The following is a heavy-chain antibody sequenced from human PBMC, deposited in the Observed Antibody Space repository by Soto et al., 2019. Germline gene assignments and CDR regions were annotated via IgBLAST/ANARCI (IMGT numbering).Heavy chain of an antibody. CDR3: ARVGGTRGWY. J-gene: IGHJ4*02. CDR1: SDSISNYY. Sequence: QVQLQESGPGLVKPSETLSLTCTVSSDSISNYYWTWIRQPPGKGLEWIGYVHDSGRSNYNPSLKSRVKISVETSKKQFSRNRNSVTAADTAVYYCARVGGTRGWYWGQGTLVTVSS. D-gene: IGHD2-15*01. CDR2: VHDSGRS. V-gene: IGHV4-59*01.